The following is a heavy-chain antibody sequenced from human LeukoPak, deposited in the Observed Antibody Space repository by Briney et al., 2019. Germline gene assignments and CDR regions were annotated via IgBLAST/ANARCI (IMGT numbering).Heavy chain of an antibody. Sequence: TSETLSLTCAVYGGSFSGYYWSWIRQPPGKGLEWIGEINHSGSTNYNPSLKSRVTISVDTSKNQFSLKLSSVTAADTAVYYCARDGYSAIDYWGQGTLVTVSS. CDR3: ARDGYSAIDY. CDR1: GGSFSGYY. J-gene: IGHJ4*02. V-gene: IGHV4-34*01. CDR2: INHSGST. D-gene: IGHD1-26*01.